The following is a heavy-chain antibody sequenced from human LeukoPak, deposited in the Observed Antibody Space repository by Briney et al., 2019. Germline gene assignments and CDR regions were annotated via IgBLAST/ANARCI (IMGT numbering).Heavy chain of an antibody. CDR1: GFIFRSYA. J-gene: IGHJ4*02. Sequence: SGGSLRLSCVGSGFIFRSYAVTWVRQAPGKGLDWVSSITANGDRTYYADSVKGRFTISRDNSRNTLYLQMSSLRAEDTGLYYCATFGVIVRNNYLEYWGQGALVAVSS. CDR2: ITANGDRT. D-gene: IGHD3-3*01. CDR3: ATFGVIVRNNYLEY. V-gene: IGHV3-23*01.